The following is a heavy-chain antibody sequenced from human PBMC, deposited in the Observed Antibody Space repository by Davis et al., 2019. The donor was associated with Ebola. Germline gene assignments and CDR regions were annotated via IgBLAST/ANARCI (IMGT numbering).Heavy chain of an antibody. J-gene: IGHJ4*02. V-gene: IGHV3-23*01. D-gene: IGHD6-6*01. CDR1: GFTFSTYA. CDR3: AKGGPGQLRFDY. Sequence: GGSLRLSCAASGFTFSTYAMSWVRQAPGKGLEWVSGISNSGTTYYADSVKGRFTISRDNSKNTLYLQMNSLRTEDTAVYSCAKGGPGQLRFDYWGQGTLVTVSS. CDR2: ISNSGTT.